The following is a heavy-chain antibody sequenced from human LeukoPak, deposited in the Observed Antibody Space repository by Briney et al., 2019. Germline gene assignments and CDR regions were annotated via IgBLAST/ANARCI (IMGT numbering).Heavy chain of an antibody. D-gene: IGHD6-19*01. CDR1: GGTFSSYA. CDR2: IIPIFATA. J-gene: IGHJ4*02. CDR3: ARVFSGYSSGSQRFDY. Sequence: SVKVSCKASGGTFSSYAISWVRQAPGQGLEWMGGIIPIFATANYAQKFQGRVTITTDESTSTAYMELSSLRSEDTAVYYCARVFSGYSSGSQRFDYWGQGTLVTVSS. V-gene: IGHV1-69*05.